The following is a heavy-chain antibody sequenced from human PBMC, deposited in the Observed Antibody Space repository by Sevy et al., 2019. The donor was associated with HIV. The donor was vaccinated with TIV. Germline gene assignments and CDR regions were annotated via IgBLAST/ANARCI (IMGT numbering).Heavy chain of an antibody. Sequence: SETLSLTCTVSGGSISSYFWSWIRQPPGKGLEWIGNIYFTGTTHYHPSLKSRVTMSLDTSKSQFSLKLSSVTAADTAVYYCARDESNNPRVMSKWGQGTLVTVSS. J-gene: IGHJ4*02. CDR2: IYFTGTT. CDR1: GGSISSYF. V-gene: IGHV4-59*01. CDR3: ARDESNNPRVMSK. D-gene: IGHD2-21*01.